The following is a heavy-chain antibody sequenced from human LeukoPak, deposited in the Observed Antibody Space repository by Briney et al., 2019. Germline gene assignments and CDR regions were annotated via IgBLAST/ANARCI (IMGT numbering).Heavy chain of an antibody. V-gene: IGHV3-23*01. CDR2: MTGPGDNK. D-gene: IGHD3-16*01. J-gene: IGHJ5*02. CDR3: AEGAESDL. CDR1: GFTFTNYA. Sequence: GGSLRLSCATSGFTFTNYAMNWVRQAPGKGLEWVSAMTGPGDNKYYADSVKGRFLMSREDSQTTVYLQMTRLRAADTAVYYCAEGAESDLWGQGTLVTVSS.